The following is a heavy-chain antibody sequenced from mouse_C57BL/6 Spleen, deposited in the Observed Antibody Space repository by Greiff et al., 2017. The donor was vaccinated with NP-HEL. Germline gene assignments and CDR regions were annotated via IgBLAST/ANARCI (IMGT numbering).Heavy chain of an antibody. V-gene: IGHV1-64*01. CDR3: AREGDWVSMDY. CDR2: IHPNSGST. J-gene: IGHJ4*01. Sequence: VQLQQPGAELVKPGASVKLSCKASGYTFTSYWMHWVKQRPGQGLEWIGMIHPNSGSTNYNEKFKSKATLTVDKSSSTAYMQLSSLTSEDSAVYYCAREGDWVSMDYWGQGTSVTVSS. CDR1: GYTFTSYW. D-gene: IGHD4-1*01.